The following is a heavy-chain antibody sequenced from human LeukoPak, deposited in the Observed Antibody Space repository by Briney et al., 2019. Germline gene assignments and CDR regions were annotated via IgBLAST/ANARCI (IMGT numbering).Heavy chain of an antibody. CDR2: IYYSGST. V-gene: IGHV4-59*08. J-gene: IGHJ3*02. CDR3: ARPVAGTVDAFDI. CDR1: GDSISSDY. Sequence: SETLSLTCTVSGDSISSDYWSWIRQPPGKGLEWIGYIYYSGSTNYNPSLKSRVTISVDTSKNQFSLKLSSVTAADTAVFYCARPVAGTVDAFDIWGQGTMVTVSS. D-gene: IGHD6-19*01.